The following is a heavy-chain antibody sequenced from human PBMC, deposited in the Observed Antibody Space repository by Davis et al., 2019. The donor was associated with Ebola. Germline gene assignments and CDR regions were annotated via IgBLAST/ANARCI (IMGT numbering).Heavy chain of an antibody. CDR3: ARDTGAKSLGYGMDV. Sequence: YYADSVKGRVTISRDISKNSLYLAVNSLRAEDTAVYYCARDTGAKSLGYGMDVWGQGTTVTVSS. V-gene: IGHV3-30*01. J-gene: IGHJ6*02. D-gene: IGHD7-27*01.